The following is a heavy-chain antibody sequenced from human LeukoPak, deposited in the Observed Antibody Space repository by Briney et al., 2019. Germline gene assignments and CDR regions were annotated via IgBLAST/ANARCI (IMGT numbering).Heavy chain of an antibody. CDR3: AKRGSGWYEDYYYYMDV. CDR1: GFTFSTYG. V-gene: IGHV3-23*01. J-gene: IGHJ6*03. CDR2: ICGSGGGT. D-gene: IGHD6-19*01. Sequence: GGTLRLSCAASGFTFSTYGMSWVRQAPGKGVEWVSAICGSGGGTYYADSVKGGFTISRDNSKKTLYLQMTSLRAEDTAVYYCAKRGSGWYEDYYYYMDVWGKGTTVTISS.